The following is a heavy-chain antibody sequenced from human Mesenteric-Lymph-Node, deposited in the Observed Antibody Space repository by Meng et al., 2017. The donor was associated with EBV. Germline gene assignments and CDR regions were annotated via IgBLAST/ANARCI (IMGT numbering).Heavy chain of an antibody. CDR2: INWNGGRI. J-gene: IGHJ5*02. V-gene: IGHV3-20*04. CDR1: GFRFEDHG. CDR3: ATDDSDYGLVGS. Sequence: EVQVLESGGGVVRPGVSLRRTCAASGFRFEDHGMSWVRQVPGKGLEWVSGINWNGGRIDYADSVKGRFTISRDNAKNSLYLQMTSLKIEDTAVYYCATDDSDYGLVGSWGQGTLVTVSS. D-gene: IGHD4-17*01.